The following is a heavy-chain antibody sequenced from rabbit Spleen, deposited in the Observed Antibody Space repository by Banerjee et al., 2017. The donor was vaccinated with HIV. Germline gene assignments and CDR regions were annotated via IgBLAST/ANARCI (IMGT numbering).Heavy chain of an antibody. CDR3: ARDTGSSFSSYGMDL. Sequence: QEQLVEPGGGLVQPEGSLTLTCKASGFDFSSGYVMCWVRQAPGKGLEWIASINSWSGRGVYASWVNGRFTISRTSSTTVALQMTSLTVADTATYFCARDTGSSFSSYGMDLWGPGTLVTVS. V-gene: IGHV1S45*01. CDR1: GFDFSSGYV. D-gene: IGHD8-1*01. J-gene: IGHJ6*01. CDR2: INSWSGRG.